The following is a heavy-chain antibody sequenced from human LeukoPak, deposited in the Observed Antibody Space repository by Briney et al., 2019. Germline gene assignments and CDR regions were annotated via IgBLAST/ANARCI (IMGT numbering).Heavy chain of an antibody. Sequence: ASVKVSCKTSGYTFTSYYIHWLRQAPGQRFEWMGWSDPKSGATKYEHFQGRVTMTRDTSISTAYMELSRLTSDDTAVYYCARRPGTVGSWTFDYYYYMDVWGKGTTVTVSS. V-gene: IGHV1-2*02. CDR1: GYTFTSYY. CDR2: SDPKSGAT. D-gene: IGHD1-14*01. J-gene: IGHJ6*03. CDR3: ARRPGTVGSWTFDYYYYMDV.